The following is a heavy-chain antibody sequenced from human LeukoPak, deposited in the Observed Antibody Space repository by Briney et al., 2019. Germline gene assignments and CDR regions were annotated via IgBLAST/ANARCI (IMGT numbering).Heavy chain of an antibody. CDR3: AKIPQVAIFSMPNFDY. V-gene: IGHV3-23*01. CDR2: ISGSGGST. J-gene: IGHJ4*02. Sequence: PGGSLRLSCAASGFTFSNYAMSWVRQAPGKGLEWVSAISGSGGSTYYADSAKGRFTISRDSSKNTLNLQMNSLRAEDTAVYYCAKIPQVAIFSMPNFDYWGQGTLVTVSS. D-gene: IGHD3-3*01. CDR1: GFTFSNYA.